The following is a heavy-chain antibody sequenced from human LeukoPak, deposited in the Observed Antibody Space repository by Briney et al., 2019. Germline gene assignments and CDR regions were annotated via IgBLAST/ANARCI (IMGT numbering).Heavy chain of an antibody. CDR3: ARVLSPRLYGGNSGGAFDI. CDR1: GFTFSSYA. CDR2: ISYDGSNK. V-gene: IGHV3-30*07. D-gene: IGHD4-23*01. Sequence: QPGRSLRLSCAASGFTFSSYAMHWVRQAPGKGLEWVAVISYDGSNKYYADSVKGRFTISRDNSKNTLYLQMSSLRAEDTAVYYCARVLSPRLYGGNSGGAFDIWGQGTMVTVSS. J-gene: IGHJ3*02.